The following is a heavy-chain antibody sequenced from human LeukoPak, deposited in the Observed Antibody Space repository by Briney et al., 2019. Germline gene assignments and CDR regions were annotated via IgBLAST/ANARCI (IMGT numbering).Heavy chain of an antibody. J-gene: IGHJ2*01. CDR1: GFTFNWSW. CDR2: IRYDGSNK. Sequence: GGSLRLSCAPSGFTFNWSWMHWARQAPGKGLEWVAFIRYDGSNKYYANSVKGRFTISRDNSKNTLYLQMNSLRAEDTAVYYATNDRPLSPSDNNWGRGTLVTVSS. V-gene: IGHV3-30*02. D-gene: IGHD6-6*01. CDR3: TNDRPLSPSDNN.